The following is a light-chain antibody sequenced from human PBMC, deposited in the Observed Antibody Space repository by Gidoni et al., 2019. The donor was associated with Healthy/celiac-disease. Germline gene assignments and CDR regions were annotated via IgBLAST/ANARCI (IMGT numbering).Light chain of an antibody. CDR1: SLRSYY. CDR2: GKN. CDR3: NSRDSSGNHLV. J-gene: IGLJ2*01. Sequence: SSELTQDPAVSVALGQTVRITCQGDSLRSYYASWYQQKPGQAPVLVLYGKNNRPSGIPDRFPCSSSGNTASLTITGAQAEDEADYYCNSRDSSGNHLVFGGGTKLTVL. V-gene: IGLV3-19*01.